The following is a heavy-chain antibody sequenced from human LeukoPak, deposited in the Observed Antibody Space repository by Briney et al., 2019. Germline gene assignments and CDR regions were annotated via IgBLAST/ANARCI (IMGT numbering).Heavy chain of an antibody. V-gene: IGHV4-34*01. CDR3: ARRVGDVEMATIIGNYFDY. J-gene: IGHJ4*02. Sequence: PSETLSLTCAVYGGSFSGYYWSWIRQPPGKGLEWIGEINHSGSTNYNPSLKSRVTISVDTSKNQFSLKLSSVTAADTAVYYCARRVGDVEMATIIGNYFDYWGQGTLVTVSS. CDR1: GGSFSGYY. CDR2: INHSGST. D-gene: IGHD5-24*01.